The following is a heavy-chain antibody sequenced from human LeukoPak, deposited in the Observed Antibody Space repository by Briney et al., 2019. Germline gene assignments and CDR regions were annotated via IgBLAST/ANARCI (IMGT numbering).Heavy chain of an antibody. V-gene: IGHV1-2*02. Sequence: ASVKVSCKASGYTFTGYYMHWVRQAPGQGLEWMGWINPNSGGTNYAQKFQGRVTMTRDTSISTAYMELSRLRSDDTAVYYCARESLEYSSSSDAFDIWGQGTMDTVSS. J-gene: IGHJ3*02. CDR2: INPNSGGT. CDR1: GYTFTGYY. D-gene: IGHD6-6*01. CDR3: ARESLEYSSSSDAFDI.